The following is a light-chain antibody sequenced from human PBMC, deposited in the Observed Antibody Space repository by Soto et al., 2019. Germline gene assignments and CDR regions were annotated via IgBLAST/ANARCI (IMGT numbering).Light chain of an antibody. V-gene: IGLV1-40*01. CDR3: QCSDSSLSVV. CDR1: SSNIGAGYD. Sequence: LTQPPSVSGAPGQRVTISCTGSSSNIGAGYDVHWYQQLPGTAPKLLIYGNSNRPSGVPDRFSGSKSGTSASLANPGLQAGGAADDYCQCSDSSLSVVFGTGNK. J-gene: IGLJ1*01. CDR2: GNS.